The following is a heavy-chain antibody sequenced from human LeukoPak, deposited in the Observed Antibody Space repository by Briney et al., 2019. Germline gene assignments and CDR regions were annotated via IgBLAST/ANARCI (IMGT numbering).Heavy chain of an antibody. V-gene: IGHV3-64D*09. CDR2: ISSNGGGT. D-gene: IGHD3-3*01. CDR3: VKEQTFSGVVMDI. J-gene: IGHJ3*02. CDR1: GFTFSTYA. Sequence: LSGGSLRLSCSASGFTFSTYAMHWVRQAPGKGLEYVSAISSNGGGTYYADSVKGRFTISRDNSKNTLFLQMSSLRAEDTAVYYCVKEQTFSGVVMDIWGQGTMVTVSS.